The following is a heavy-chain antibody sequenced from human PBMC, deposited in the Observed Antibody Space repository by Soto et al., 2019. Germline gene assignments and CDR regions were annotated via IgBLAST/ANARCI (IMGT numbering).Heavy chain of an antibody. CDR2: IDPSDSYP. V-gene: IGHV5-10-1*01. J-gene: IGHJ5*02. Sequence: GKGLEWMGRIDPSDSYPNYSPSFQGHVTISADKSISTAYLQWSSLKASDTAMYYCARHNSSPFTLYNWFDTWGQGTLVSVSS. D-gene: IGHD6-6*01. CDR3: ARHNSSPFTLYNWFDT.